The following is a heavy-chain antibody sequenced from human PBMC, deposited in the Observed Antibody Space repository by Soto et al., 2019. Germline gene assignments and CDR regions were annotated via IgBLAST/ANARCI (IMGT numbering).Heavy chain of an antibody. CDR3: ARGGAYCGGDCSNWFDP. J-gene: IGHJ5*02. V-gene: IGHV4-30-2*01. Sequence: KPSETLSLTCAVSGGSISSGGYSWSWIRQPPGKGLEWIGYIYHSGSTYYNPSLKSRVTISVDRSKNQFSLKLSSVTAADTAVYYCARGGAYCGGDCSNWFDPWGQGTLVTVSS. CDR1: GGSISSGGYS. CDR2: IYHSGST. D-gene: IGHD2-21*02.